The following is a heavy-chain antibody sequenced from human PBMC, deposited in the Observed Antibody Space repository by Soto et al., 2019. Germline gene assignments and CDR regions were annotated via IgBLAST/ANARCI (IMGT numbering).Heavy chain of an antibody. Sequence: SETLSLTCTVSGGSISSYYWSWIRQPPGKGLEWIGYIYYSGSTNYNPSLKSRVTISVDTSKNQFSLKLSSVTAADTAVYYCARHIPLYYYDSSGSAGHGHFDYWGQGTLVTVSS. J-gene: IGHJ4*02. CDR1: GGSISSYY. D-gene: IGHD3-22*01. CDR3: ARHIPLYYYDSSGSAGHGHFDY. V-gene: IGHV4-59*08. CDR2: IYYSGST.